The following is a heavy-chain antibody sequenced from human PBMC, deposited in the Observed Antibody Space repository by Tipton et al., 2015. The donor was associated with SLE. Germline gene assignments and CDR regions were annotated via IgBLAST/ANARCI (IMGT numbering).Heavy chain of an antibody. V-gene: IGHV4-34*01. D-gene: IGHD6-19*01. CDR3: ARHVAAVAGTTDWYFDL. CDR1: GGSFSGYY. CDR2: INHSGST. Sequence: AGLVKPSETLSLTCAVYGGSFSGYYWSWIRQPPGKGLEWIGEINHSGSTNYNPSLKSRVTISVDTSKNQFSLKLSSVTAADTAVYYCARHVAAVAGTTDWYFDLWGRGTLVTVSS. J-gene: IGHJ2*01.